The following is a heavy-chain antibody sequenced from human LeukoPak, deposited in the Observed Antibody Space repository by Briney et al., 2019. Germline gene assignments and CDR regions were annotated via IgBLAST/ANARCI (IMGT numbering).Heavy chain of an antibody. CDR1: GGSISSYY. CDR2: IYYSGST. Sequence: SETLSLTCTVSGGSISSYYWSWIRQPPGKGLEWIGHIYYSGSTNYNPSLKSRVTISVDTSKNQFSLKLSSVTAADTAVYYCARTIAAAGPYYHYGMDVWGQGTTVTVSS. CDR3: ARTIAAAGPYYHYGMDV. D-gene: IGHD6-13*01. V-gene: IGHV4-59*01. J-gene: IGHJ6*02.